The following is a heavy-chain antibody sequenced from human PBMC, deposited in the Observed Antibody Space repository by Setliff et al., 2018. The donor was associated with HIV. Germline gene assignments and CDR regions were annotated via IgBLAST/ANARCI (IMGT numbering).Heavy chain of an antibody. CDR2: ISTSGST. CDR3: TRLAGGYADH. J-gene: IGHJ5*02. Sequence: SETLSLTCTVSGASFTTHYWSLIRQPPGKGLEWIGCISTSGSTNYNPSLKSRVTLSIDMSKNQFSLKMSSVTATDTAVYYCTRLAGGYADHWGPGTLVTVSS. CDR1: GASFTTHY. D-gene: IGHD5-12*01. V-gene: IGHV4-4*09.